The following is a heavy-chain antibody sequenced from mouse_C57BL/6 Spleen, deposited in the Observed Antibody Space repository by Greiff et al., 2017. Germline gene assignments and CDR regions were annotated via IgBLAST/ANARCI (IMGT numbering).Heavy chain of an antibody. CDR1: GFTFSDYY. Sequence: EVKLVESGGGLVQPGGSLKLSCAASGFTFSDYYMYWVRQTPEKRLEWVAYISNGGGSTYYPDTVKGRFTISRDNAKNTLYLQMSRLKSEDTAMYYCARRYYGYEDYYAMDYWGQGTSVTVSS. CDR3: ARRYYGYEDYYAMDY. CDR2: ISNGGGST. J-gene: IGHJ4*01. D-gene: IGHD2-2*01. V-gene: IGHV5-12*01.